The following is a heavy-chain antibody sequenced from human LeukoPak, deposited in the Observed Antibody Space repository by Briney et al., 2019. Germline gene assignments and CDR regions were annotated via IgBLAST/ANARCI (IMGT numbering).Heavy chain of an antibody. CDR2: INHSGST. CDR1: GGSFSGYY. CDR3: AREPSLWFGELVFASGMDV. V-gene: IGHV4-34*01. D-gene: IGHD3-10*01. Sequence: SETLSLTCAVYGGSFSGYYWSWIRQPPGKGLEWIGEINHSGSTNYNPSLKRRVTISVDTSKNQFSLKLSSVTAADTAVYYCAREPSLWFGELVFASGMDVWGQGTTVTVSS. J-gene: IGHJ6*02.